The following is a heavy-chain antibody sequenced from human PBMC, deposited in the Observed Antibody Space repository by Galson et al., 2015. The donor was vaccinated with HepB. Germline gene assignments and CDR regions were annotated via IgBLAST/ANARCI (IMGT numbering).Heavy chain of an antibody. CDR3: ATGTNYYASGIFALDL. D-gene: IGHD3-10*01. V-gene: IGHV1-2*04. CDR1: GYTLSDYY. Sequence: SVKVSCKASGYTLSDYYVHWVRQAPGQGPEWMGWINPHSGATKYAENFRAWVTMTRDTSINTAYMELKSLRSDDTAVYFCATGTNYYASGIFALDLWGQGTQVTVSS. CDR2: INPHSGAT. J-gene: IGHJ3*01.